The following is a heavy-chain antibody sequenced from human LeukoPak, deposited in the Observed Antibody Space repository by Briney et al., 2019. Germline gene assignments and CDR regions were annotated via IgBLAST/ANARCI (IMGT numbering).Heavy chain of an antibody. CDR2: INQDESKA. CDR3: GRGGDGIDF. V-gene: IGHV3-74*01. J-gene: IGHJ3*01. D-gene: IGHD5-24*01. CDR1: GFTFSNYL. Sequence: GGSLRLSCAVSGFTFSNYLMHWVRQAPGQGLVWVSRINQDESKAYADSVRGRFTISRDNANNMLYLHLSGLRAEDTAVYLCGRGGDGIDFWGQGTTVIGPS.